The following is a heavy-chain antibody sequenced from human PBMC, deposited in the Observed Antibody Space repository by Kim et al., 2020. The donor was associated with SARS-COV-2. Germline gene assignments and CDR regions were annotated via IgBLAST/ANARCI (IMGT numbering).Heavy chain of an antibody. Sequence: GESLKISCKGSGYRFSTYWIGWVRQMPGKGLEWMGIIYPGDSDTRYSPSFEGQVTISVDESNNTAYLQWSSLKASDTAIYYCARHMGDFWTGFSAITFDYWGQGTLISVSS. V-gene: IGHV5-51*01. J-gene: IGHJ4*02. CDR2: IYPGDSDT. CDR1: GYRFSTYW. D-gene: IGHD3-3*01. CDR3: ARHMGDFWTGFSAITFDY.